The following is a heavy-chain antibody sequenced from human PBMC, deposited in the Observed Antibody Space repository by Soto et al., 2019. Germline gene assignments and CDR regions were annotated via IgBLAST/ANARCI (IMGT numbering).Heavy chain of an antibody. D-gene: IGHD1-26*01. Sequence: EVQLVQSGAEVKKPGESLKISCNGSGYSFTSYWIGCVRQMPGKGLEWMGIIYPGDSDTRYSPSFQGQVTISADKSISTVYLQWSSLKASDTAMYYCARLFSGSYDLHVRRYWYVDPWGRGTLVTVSS. CDR3: ARLFSGSYDLHVRRYWYVDP. CDR2: IYPGDSDT. V-gene: IGHV5-51*01. J-gene: IGHJ2*01. CDR1: GYSFTSYW.